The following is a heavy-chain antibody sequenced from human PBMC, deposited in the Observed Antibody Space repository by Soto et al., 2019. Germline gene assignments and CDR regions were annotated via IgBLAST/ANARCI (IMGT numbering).Heavy chain of an antibody. D-gene: IGHD3-9*01. CDR2: ISSSSYI. CDR3: ARAPRPYYDILTGYPN. J-gene: IGHJ4*02. Sequence: GGSLRLSCAASGFTFSSYSMNWVRQAPGKGLEWVSSISSSSYIYYADSVKGRFTISRDNAKNSLYLQMNSLRAEDTAVYYCARAPRPYYDILTGYPNWGQGTLVTVSS. CDR1: GFTFSSYS. V-gene: IGHV3-21*01.